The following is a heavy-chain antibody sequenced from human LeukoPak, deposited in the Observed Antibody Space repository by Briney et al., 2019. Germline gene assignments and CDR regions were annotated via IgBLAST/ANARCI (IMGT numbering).Heavy chain of an antibody. CDR3: ARVKGVRRGKYYDSSGFFDY. CDR1: GGSISSGGYY. Sequence: PSETLSLTCTVSGGSISSGGYYWSWIRQHPGEGLEWIGYIYYSGSTYYNPSLKSRVTISVDTSKNQFSLKLSSVTAADTAVYYCARVKGVRRGKYYDSSGFFDYWGQGTLVTVSS. V-gene: IGHV4-31*03. J-gene: IGHJ4*02. D-gene: IGHD3-22*01. CDR2: IYYSGST.